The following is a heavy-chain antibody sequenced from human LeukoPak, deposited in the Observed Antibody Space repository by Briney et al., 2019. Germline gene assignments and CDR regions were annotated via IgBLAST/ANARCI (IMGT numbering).Heavy chain of an antibody. J-gene: IGHJ6*03. CDR3: ARPLRVDTPYNCMGV. CDR2: IKEDGSET. CDR1: GFTFKTYW. Sequence: GGSLRLSCEVSGFTFKTYWMNWVRQAPGKGLEWVANIKEDGSETHYVNSVKGRFTISRDNVKNSLYLQTNSLRDEDTAVYYCARPLRVDTPYNCMGVWGKGTTVTVSS. V-gene: IGHV3-7*01. D-gene: IGHD2-2*01.